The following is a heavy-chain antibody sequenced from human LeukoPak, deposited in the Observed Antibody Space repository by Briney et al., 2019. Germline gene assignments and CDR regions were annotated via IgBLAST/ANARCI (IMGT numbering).Heavy chain of an antibody. J-gene: IGHJ3*02. CDR2: ISSSSTI. CDR3: AREAAVQTAFDI. Sequence: PGGSLRLSCAASGFTFSSYSMNWVRQAPGKGLEWVSYISSSSTIYYADSVKGRFTISRDNAKNSLYLQMNSLRDEDTAVYYCAREAAVQTAFDIWGQGTMVTVSS. D-gene: IGHD6-13*01. CDR1: GFTFSSYS. V-gene: IGHV3-48*02.